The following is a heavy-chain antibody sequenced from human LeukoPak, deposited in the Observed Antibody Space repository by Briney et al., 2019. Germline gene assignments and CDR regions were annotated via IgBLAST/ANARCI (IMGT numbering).Heavy chain of an antibody. CDR3: AKEYTPSTPLGELDY. D-gene: IGHD5-18*01. CDR1: GFSLSSYG. V-gene: IGHV3-33*06. J-gene: IGHJ4*02. CDR2: IWHDESRE. Sequence: QPGGSLRLSCAVSGFSLSSYGMHWVRQAPGKGLEWVAVIWHDESREHYADSVQGRFTISRDTSKNTLYLQMNSLRPEDTAVYFCAKEYTPSTPLGELDYWGQGALVTLSS.